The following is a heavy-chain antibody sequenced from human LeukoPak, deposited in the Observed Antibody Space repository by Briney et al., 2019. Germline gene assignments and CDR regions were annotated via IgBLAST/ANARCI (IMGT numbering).Heavy chain of an antibody. CDR1: GFIFSDYI. V-gene: IGHV3-48*04. CDR3: ARDPFGEKLDV. CDR2: ISSISSAV. D-gene: IGHD3-10*01. Sequence: PGGSLRLSCEASGFIFSDYIMNWVRQAPGKGLEWVSYISSISSAVYYADSVKGRFTISRDNAKNSLYLQMNSLRAEDTAVYFCARDPFGEKLDVWGEGTTVTVSS. J-gene: IGHJ6*04.